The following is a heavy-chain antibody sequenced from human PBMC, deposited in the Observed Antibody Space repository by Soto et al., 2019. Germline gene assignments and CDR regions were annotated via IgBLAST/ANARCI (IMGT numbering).Heavy chain of an antibody. CDR2: ISGSGGST. V-gene: IGHV3-23*01. J-gene: IGHJ4*01. CDR1: GFTFSSYA. CDR3: AKDYFFSDGSACYFDY. D-gene: IGHD2-15*01. Sequence: GGSLRLSCAASGFTFSSYAMSWVRQAPGKGLEWVSAISGSGGSTYYADSVKGRFTISRDNSKNTLYLQMNSLRAEDTAVYYCAKDYFFSDGSACYFDYCGQEALLTISS.